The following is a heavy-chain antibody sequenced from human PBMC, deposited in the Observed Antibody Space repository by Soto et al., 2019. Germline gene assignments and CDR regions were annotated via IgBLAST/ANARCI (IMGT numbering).Heavy chain of an antibody. V-gene: IGHV4-59*01. Sequence: PSETLSLTCTVSSGSISSYYWSWIRQPPGKGLEWIGYIYYSGSTNYNPSLKSRVTISVDTSKNQFSLKLTSVTAAGTAVYYCARGGPGWFDPWGQRTLVTVSS. CDR3: ARGGPGWFDP. J-gene: IGHJ5*02. CDR2: IYYSGST. CDR1: SGSISSYY.